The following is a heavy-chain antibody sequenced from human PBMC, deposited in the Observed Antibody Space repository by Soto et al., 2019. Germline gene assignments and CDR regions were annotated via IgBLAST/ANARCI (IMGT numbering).Heavy chain of an antibody. CDR1: GFTVSSNY. CDR3: AEYPEAEYFDY. CDR2: IYSGGST. Sequence: GGSLRLSCAASGFTVSSNYMSWVRQAPGKGLEWVSVIYSGGSTYYADSVKGRFTISRDNSKNTLYLQMNSLRAEDTAVYYCAEYPEAEYFDYWGQGTLVTVSS. V-gene: IGHV3-53*01. D-gene: IGHD2-2*01. J-gene: IGHJ4*02.